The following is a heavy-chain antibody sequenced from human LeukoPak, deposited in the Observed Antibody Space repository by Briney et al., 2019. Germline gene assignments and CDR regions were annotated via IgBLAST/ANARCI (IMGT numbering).Heavy chain of an antibody. CDR1: GFPFSSYS. D-gene: IGHD3-9*01. J-gene: IGHJ4*02. CDR3: ARETYDILTGYYDLDY. V-gene: IGHV3-21*01. CDR2: ISGSSSYI. Sequence: PGGALRLSCAASGFPFSSYSMNWVRQAPGEGQEWVSSISGSSSYIYYADSVKGRFTISRDNAKNSLYLQMNSLRAEDTAVYYCARETYDILTGYYDLDYWGQGTLVTVSS.